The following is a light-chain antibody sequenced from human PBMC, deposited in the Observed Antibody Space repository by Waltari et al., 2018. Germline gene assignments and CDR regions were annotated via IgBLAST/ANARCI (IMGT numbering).Light chain of an antibody. J-gene: IGKJ5*01. CDR2: DAS. Sequence: EIVLTQSPATLSLSPGERAVLSCRASQSVDGFLAWYQQTPGQAPRLLIYDASNRATGVPGRLSGSGSGTDFTLTISSVEPEDFADCYCQQRQKRPLITFGQGTRVDMK. CDR3: QQRQKRPLIT. CDR1: QSVDGF. V-gene: IGKV3-11*01.